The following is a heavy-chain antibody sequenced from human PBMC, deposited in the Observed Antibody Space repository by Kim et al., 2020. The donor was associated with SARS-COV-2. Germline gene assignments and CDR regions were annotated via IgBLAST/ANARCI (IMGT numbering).Heavy chain of an antibody. D-gene: IGHD4-17*01. J-gene: IGHJ4*02. CDR3: ARDRYGVYGRRYFDY. CDR1: GGSFSGYY. V-gene: IGHV4-34*01. CDR2: INHSGST. Sequence: SETLSLTCAVYGGSFSGYYWSWIRQPPGKGLEWIGEINHSGSTNYNPSLKSRVTISVDPSKNSFSLKLSSVTAADTAVYYCARDRYGVYGRRYFDYWGQGTLVTVS.